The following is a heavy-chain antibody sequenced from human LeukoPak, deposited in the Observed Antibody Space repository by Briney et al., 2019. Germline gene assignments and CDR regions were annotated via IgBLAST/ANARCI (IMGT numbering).Heavy chain of an antibody. D-gene: IGHD3-22*01. CDR3: TKRPVVVITTPYFDY. J-gene: IGHJ4*02. Sequence: PGGSLRLSCAASGFTFSSYAMSWVRQAPGKGLEWVSTISGSGTTTYYADSVKGRFTISRDNSKNTLYLQMNSLRAEDTAVYYCTKRPVVVITTPYFDYWGQGTLVTVPS. V-gene: IGHV3-23*01. CDR1: GFTFSSYA. CDR2: ISGSGTTT.